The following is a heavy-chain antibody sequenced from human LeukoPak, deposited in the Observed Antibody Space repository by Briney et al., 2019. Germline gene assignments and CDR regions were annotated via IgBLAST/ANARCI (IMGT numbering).Heavy chain of an antibody. D-gene: IGHD2-2*01. Sequence: PGGSQRLSCAASGFTFSSYAMSWVRQAPGKGLEWVSAISGSGGSTYYADSVKGRFTISRDNSKNTLYLQMNSLRVEDTAVYYCAKDALLVPAADFDYWGQGTLVTVSS. J-gene: IGHJ4*02. CDR1: GFTFSSYA. V-gene: IGHV3-23*01. CDR3: AKDALLVPAADFDY. CDR2: ISGSGGST.